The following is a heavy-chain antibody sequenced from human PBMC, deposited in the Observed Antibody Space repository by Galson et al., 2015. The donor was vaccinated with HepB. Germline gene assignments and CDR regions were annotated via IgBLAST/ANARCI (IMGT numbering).Heavy chain of an antibody. CDR1: GGSISSYY. Sequence: QVQLQESGPGLVKPSETLSLTCTVSGGSISSYYWSWIRQPPGKGLEWIGYNYYSGNTNYNPSLKSRVTISVDTSKNQFSLKLSSVTAADTAVYYCARPYSSGWYGAFDIWGQGTMVTVSS. V-gene: IGHV4-59*08. CDR2: NYYSGNT. D-gene: IGHD6-19*01. CDR3: ARPYSSGWYGAFDI. J-gene: IGHJ3*02.